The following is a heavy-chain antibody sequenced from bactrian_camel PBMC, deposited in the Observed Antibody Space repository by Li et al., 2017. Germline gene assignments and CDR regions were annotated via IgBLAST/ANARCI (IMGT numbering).Heavy chain of an antibody. CDR2: ISTDGRG. Sequence: QLVESGGGSVQAGGSLTLSCTASGFQIEHSDMGWYRQTPGNECELVSVISTDGRGYYADSVKGRFTISQDNAKDTLYLQMNSLKIEDTAVYYCALGSSRQATMTARGKGTQVTVS. D-gene: IGHD3*01. J-gene: IGHJ4*01. V-gene: IGHV3S55*01. CDR1: GFQIEHSD.